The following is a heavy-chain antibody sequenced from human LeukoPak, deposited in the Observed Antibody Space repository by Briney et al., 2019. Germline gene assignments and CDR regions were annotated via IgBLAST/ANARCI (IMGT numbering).Heavy chain of an antibody. CDR1: GYTFTSYG. J-gene: IGHJ4*02. CDR3: ARDLDDSSGTIPFDY. V-gene: IGHV1-18*01. CDR2: ISAYNGNT. D-gene: IGHD3-22*01. Sequence: GASVKVSCKASGYTFTSYGISWVRQAPGQGLEWMGWISAYNGNTNYAQKLQGRVTMTTDTSTSTAYMELRSLRSDDTAVYYCARDLDDSSGTIPFDYWGQGTLVTVSS.